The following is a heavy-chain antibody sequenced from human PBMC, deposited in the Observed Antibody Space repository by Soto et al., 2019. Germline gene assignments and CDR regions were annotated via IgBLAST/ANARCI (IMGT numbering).Heavy chain of an antibody. Sequence: PGGSLRLSCTASGFTFGDYAMSWFRQAPGKGLEWVGFIRSKAYGGTTEYAASVKGRFTISRDDSKSIAYLQMNSLKTEDTAVYYCTRDYSYGYVIYFDYWGQGTLVTVSS. CDR2: IRSKAYGGTT. V-gene: IGHV3-49*03. CDR3: TRDYSYGYVIYFDY. J-gene: IGHJ4*02. CDR1: GFTFGDYA. D-gene: IGHD5-18*01.